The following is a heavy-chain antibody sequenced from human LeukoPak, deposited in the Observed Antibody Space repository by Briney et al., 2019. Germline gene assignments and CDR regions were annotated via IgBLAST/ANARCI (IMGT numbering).Heavy chain of an antibody. Sequence: SQTLSLTCTVSGGSISSGSYYWSWIRQPAGKGLEWIGRIYTSGSTNYNPSLKSRVTISVDTSKNQFSLKLSSVTAADTAVYYCAREGGHCTNGVCYDVRAVFGAFDIWGQGTMVTVSS. V-gene: IGHV4-61*02. J-gene: IGHJ3*02. CDR2: IYTSGST. CDR3: AREGGHCTNGVCYDVRAVFGAFDI. CDR1: GGSISSGSYY. D-gene: IGHD2-8*01.